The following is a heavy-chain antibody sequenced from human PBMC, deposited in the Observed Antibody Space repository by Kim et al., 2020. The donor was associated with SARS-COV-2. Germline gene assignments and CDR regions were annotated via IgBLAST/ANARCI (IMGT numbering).Heavy chain of an antibody. V-gene: IGHV3-11*01. Sequence: GGSLRLSCAASGFTFSDYYMSWIRQAPGKGLEWVSYISSSGSTIYYADSVKGRFTISRDNAKNSLYLQMNSLRAEDTAVYYCARVYYDILTSYGMDVWGQGTTVTVSS. CDR3: ARVYYDILTSYGMDV. J-gene: IGHJ6*02. D-gene: IGHD3-9*01. CDR2: ISSSGSTI. CDR1: GFTFSDYY.